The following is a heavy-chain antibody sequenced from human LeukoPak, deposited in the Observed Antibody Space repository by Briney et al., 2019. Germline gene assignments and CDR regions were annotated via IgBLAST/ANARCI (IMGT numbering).Heavy chain of an antibody. V-gene: IGHV4-30-4*08. CDR3: AGTYGDYLPLGYFDL. CDR2: IYYSGST. CDR1: GGSISSGDYY. D-gene: IGHD4-17*01. Sequence: SETLSLTCTVSGGSISSGDYYWSWIRQPPGKGLEWIGYIYYSGSTYYNPSLKSRVTISVDTSKNQFSLKLSSVTAADTAVYYCAGTYGDYLPLGYFDLWGRGTLVTVSS. J-gene: IGHJ2*01.